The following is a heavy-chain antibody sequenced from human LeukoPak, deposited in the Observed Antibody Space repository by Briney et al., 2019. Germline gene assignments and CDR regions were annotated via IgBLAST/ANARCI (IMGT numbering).Heavy chain of an antibody. V-gene: IGHV3-23*01. CDR3: AKGRPCSSTSCFGSYFDY. Sequence: GGSLRLSCAASGFTFTNYAMTWVRQAPGKGLEWVSVMSGSGDGTYYADSVKGRFTISRDNSKNTLYLQMNSLRAEDTAVCYCAKGRPCSSTSCFGSYFDYWGQGTQVTVSS. CDR2: MSGSGDGT. D-gene: IGHD2-2*01. J-gene: IGHJ4*02. CDR1: GFTFTNYA.